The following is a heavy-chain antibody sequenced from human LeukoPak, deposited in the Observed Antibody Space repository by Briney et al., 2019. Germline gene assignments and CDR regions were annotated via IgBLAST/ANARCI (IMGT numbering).Heavy chain of an antibody. V-gene: IGHV3-23*01. CDR2: ISGDGTRT. CDR1: GFSFSSYA. Sequence: GGSLRLSCAASGFSFSSYAMTWARQAPVKGLEWVSAISGDGTRTYYADFVKGRFTISRDNSKNTLYLEMSSLRVEDTAIYYCAKWPEGAMDYFDYWGQGTLVTVSS. CDR3: AKWPEGAMDYFDY. J-gene: IGHJ4*02. D-gene: IGHD3-16*01.